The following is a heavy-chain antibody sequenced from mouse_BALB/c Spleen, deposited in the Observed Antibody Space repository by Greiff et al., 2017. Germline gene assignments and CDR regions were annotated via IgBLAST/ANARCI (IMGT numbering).Heavy chain of an antibody. D-gene: IGHD1-1*01. Sequence: EVKLVESGAELVRSGASVKLSCTASGFNIKDYYMHWVKQRPEQGLEWIGWIDPENGDTEYAPKFQGKATMTADTSSNTAYLQLSSLTSEDTAVYYCNACGSSYVPYFDYWGQGTTLTVSS. CDR2: IDPENGDT. CDR1: GFNIKDYY. CDR3: NACGSSYVPYFDY. V-gene: IGHV14-4*02. J-gene: IGHJ2*01.